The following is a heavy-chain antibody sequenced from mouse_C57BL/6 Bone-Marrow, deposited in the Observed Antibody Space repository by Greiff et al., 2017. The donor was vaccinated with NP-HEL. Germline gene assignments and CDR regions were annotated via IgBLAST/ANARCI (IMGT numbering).Heavy chain of an antibody. CDR2: INPSSGYT. CDR1: GYTFTSYW. Sequence: QVQLQQSGAELAKPGASVKLSCKASGYTFTSYWMHWVKQRPGQGLEWIGDINPSSGYTKYNQKFKDKATLTADKSSSTAYMQLSSLTYEDSAVYYCARPTVVALYAMDYWGQGTSVTVSS. J-gene: IGHJ4*01. V-gene: IGHV1-7*01. D-gene: IGHD1-1*01. CDR3: ARPTVVALYAMDY.